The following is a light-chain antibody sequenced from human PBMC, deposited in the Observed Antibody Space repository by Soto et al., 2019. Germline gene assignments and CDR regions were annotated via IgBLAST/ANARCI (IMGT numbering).Light chain of an antibody. Sequence: QSVLTQPASVSGSPGQSITISCTGTSSDVGSHNYVSWYQHHPGKAPRLIIYEVSNRPSGLSNRFSGSKSGNTASLTISGLQAEDEADYSCGSYTSQSTFVFGTGTKVTVL. CDR1: SSDVGSHNY. J-gene: IGLJ1*01. V-gene: IGLV2-14*01. CDR3: GSYTSQSTFV. CDR2: EVS.